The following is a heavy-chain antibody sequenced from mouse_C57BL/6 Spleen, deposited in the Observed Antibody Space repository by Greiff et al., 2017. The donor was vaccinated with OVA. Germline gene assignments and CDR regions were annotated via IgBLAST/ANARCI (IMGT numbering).Heavy chain of an antibody. D-gene: IGHD2-5*01. CDR2: IDPSDSET. V-gene: IGHV1-52*01. CDR1: GYTFTSYW. J-gene: IGHJ4*01. Sequence: QVQLQQPGAELVRPGSSVKLSCKASGYTFTSYWMHWVKQRPIQGLEWIGNIDPSDSETHYNQKFKDKATLTVDKSSSTAYMQLSSLTSEDSAVYYWARGAYSNSYYYAMDYWGQGTSVTVSS. CDR3: ARGAYSNSYYYAMDY.